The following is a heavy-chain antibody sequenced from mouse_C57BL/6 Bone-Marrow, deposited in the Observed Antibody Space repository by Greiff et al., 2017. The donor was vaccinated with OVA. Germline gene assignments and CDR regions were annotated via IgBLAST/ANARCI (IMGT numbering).Heavy chain of an antibody. CDR2: ISYDGRH. J-gene: IGHJ4*01. CDR1: GYSITSGYY. Sequence: VQLQQSGPGLVKPSQSLSLTCSVTGYSITSGYYWNWIRQFPGNQLEWMGYISYDGRHNYNPSLKNRISLTRDTSKNQFFLKLNSVTTEDTATDDCAIGWLLPFMDYWGQGTSVTVSS. CDR3: AIGWLLPFMDY. V-gene: IGHV3-6*01. D-gene: IGHD2-3*01.